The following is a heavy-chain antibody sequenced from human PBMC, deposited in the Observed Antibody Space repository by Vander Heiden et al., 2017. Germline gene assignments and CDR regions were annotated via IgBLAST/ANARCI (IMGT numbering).Heavy chain of an antibody. V-gene: IGHV4-39*01. CDR3: ARHVNIVNDDGRLDWLDP. Sequence: QLQLQESGPGLVKPSETLSLTCSVAGGSINSGIHHWGWVRQPPGKGLEWIATMYYGGTTYSNSSLKVRVTMSGDASKNQFYLKLNSVTAADTAVYFCARHVNIVNDDGRLDWLDPCGQGTLVTVSS. J-gene: IGHJ5*02. CDR1: GGSINSGIHH. D-gene: IGHD2-21*01. CDR2: MYYGGTT.